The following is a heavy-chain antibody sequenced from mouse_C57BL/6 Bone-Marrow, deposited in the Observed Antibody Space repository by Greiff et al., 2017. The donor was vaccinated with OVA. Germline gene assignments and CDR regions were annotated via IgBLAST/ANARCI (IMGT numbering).Heavy chain of an antibody. J-gene: IGHJ3*01. CDR3: AREDGSSFAWFAY. CDR1: GYTFTSYG. CDR2: IYPRSGNT. V-gene: IGHV1-81*01. Sequence: QVQLQQSGAELARPGASVKLSCKASGYTFTSYGISWVKQRTGQGLEWIGEIYPRSGNTYYNEKFKGKATLTADKSSSTAYIELRSLTSEDSAVYFCAREDGSSFAWFAYWGQGTLVTVSA. D-gene: IGHD1-1*01.